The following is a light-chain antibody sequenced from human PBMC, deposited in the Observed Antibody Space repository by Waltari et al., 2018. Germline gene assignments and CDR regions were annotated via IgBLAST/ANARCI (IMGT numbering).Light chain of an antibody. V-gene: IGLV2-23*02. CDR3: CSYAGRNIWV. CDR1: SRDVGFYNL. Sequence: QSALTQPASVSGSPGQSIPLSCTGTSRDVGFYNLFSWYQQHPDKAPKLMVYEVIERPSGVSTRFSGSKSGNTASLTISGLQAEDEADYYCCSYAGRNIWVFGGGTKVTVL. CDR2: EVI. J-gene: IGLJ3*02.